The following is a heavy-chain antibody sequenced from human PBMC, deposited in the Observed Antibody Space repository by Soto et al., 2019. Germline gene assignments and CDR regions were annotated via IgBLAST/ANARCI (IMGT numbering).Heavy chain of an antibody. J-gene: IGHJ6*02. V-gene: IGHV3-23*01. D-gene: IGHD3-22*01. CDR3: AKDRTMIVAYYYYGMDV. Sequence: EVQLLESGGGLVQPGGSLRLSCAASGFTFSSYAMSWVRQAPGKGLEWVSAISGSGGSTYYADSVKGRFTISRDNSKNTLYLQMNSLRAEDTAVYYCAKDRTMIVAYYYYGMDVWGQGTTVTVSS. CDR1: GFTFSSYA. CDR2: ISGSGGST.